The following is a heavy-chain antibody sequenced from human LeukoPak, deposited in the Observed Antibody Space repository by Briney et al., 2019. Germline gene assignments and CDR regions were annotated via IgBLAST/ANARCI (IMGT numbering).Heavy chain of an antibody. CDR2: ISAYNGNT. J-gene: IGHJ3*02. V-gene: IGHV1-18*01. Sequence: SVKVSCKASGYTFTSYGISWVRQAPGQGLEWMGWISAYNGNTNYAQKLQGRVTMTTDTSTSTAYMELRSLRSDDTAVYYCARVGLRITMIVVVISAFDIWGQGTMVTVSS. D-gene: IGHD3-22*01. CDR3: ARVGLRITMIVVVISAFDI. CDR1: GYTFTSYG.